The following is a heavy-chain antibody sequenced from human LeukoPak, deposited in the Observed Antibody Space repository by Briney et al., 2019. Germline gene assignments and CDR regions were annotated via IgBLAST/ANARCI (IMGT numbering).Heavy chain of an antibody. CDR1: GYTFTGYY. CDR2: INPNSGGT. CDR3: ARVRADSRGIYYYYYYMDV. V-gene: IGHV1-2*02. Sequence: ASVKVSCKASGYTFTGYYMHWVRQAPGQGLEWMGWINPNSGGTNYAQKFQGRVTMTRDTSISTANMELNRLRSDDTAVYFCARVRADSRGIYYYYYYMDVWGTGTTVTVSS. D-gene: IGHD3-22*01. J-gene: IGHJ6*03.